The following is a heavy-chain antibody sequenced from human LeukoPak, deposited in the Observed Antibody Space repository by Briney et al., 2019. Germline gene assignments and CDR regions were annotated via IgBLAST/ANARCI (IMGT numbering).Heavy chain of an antibody. D-gene: IGHD2-21*02. J-gene: IGHJ4*02. V-gene: IGHV1-8*03. CDR2: MNPNSGNT. Sequence: ASVKVSCKASGYTFTSYDINWVRQATGQGLEWMGWMNPNSGNTGYAQKFQGRVTITSNTSISTAYMELSSLRSEDTDVYYCARLARTYCGGDCYTTKQDDYWGQGTLVTVSS. CDR3: ARLARTYCGGDCYTTKQDDY. CDR1: GYTFTSYD.